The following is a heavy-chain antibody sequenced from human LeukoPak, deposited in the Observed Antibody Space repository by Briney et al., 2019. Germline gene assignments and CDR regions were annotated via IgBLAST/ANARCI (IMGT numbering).Heavy chain of an antibody. J-gene: IGHJ3*02. D-gene: IGHD6-6*01. CDR1: GGSISSGGYY. CDR3: ARRKVIAARPRAFDI. Sequence: SETLSLTCTVSGGSISSGGYYWSWIRQPPGKGLEWIGYVYHSGSTYYNPSLKSRVTISVDTSKNQFSLKLSSVTAADTAVYYCARRKVIAARPRAFDIWGQGTMVTVSS. V-gene: IGHV4-30-2*01. CDR2: VYHSGST.